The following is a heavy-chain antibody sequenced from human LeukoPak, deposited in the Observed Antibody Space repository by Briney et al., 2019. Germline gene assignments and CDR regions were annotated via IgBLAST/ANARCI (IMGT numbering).Heavy chain of an antibody. CDR2: ISSSSSYM. CDR3: ARDRDVPAIGMDV. CDR1: GFTFSSYT. Sequence: GGSLRLSCAASGFTFSSYTMNWVRQAPGKGLEWVSSISSSSSYMYYTDSVKGRFTISRDNAKNSLYLQMNSLRAEDTAVYYCARDRDVPAIGMDVWGQGTTVTVSS. J-gene: IGHJ6*02. V-gene: IGHV3-21*06.